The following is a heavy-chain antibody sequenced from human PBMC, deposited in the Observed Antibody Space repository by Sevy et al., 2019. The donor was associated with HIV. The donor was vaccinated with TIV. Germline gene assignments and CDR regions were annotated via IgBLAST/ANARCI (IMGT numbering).Heavy chain of an antibody. V-gene: IGHV3-20*04. CDR3: ARVRDPFGSGSYYAYDY. CDR2: ISWNGGST. CDR1: GFTFDDYG. Sequence: GGSLRLSCAASGFTFDDYGMSWVRQAPGKGLEWVSGISWNGGSTGYADSVKGRLTISRDNAKNSLYLQMNSLRAEDTALYYCARVRDPFGSGSYYAYDYWGQGTLVTVSS. D-gene: IGHD3-10*01. J-gene: IGHJ4*02.